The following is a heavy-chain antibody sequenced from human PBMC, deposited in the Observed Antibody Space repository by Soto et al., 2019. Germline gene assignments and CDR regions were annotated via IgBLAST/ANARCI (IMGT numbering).Heavy chain of an antibody. V-gene: IGHV3-30*18. CDR3: AKAPIAVAGSYLHY. J-gene: IGHJ4*02. Sequence: QVQLVESGGGVVQPGKSLTLSCVVSGFTFSTYGMHCVRQAPGKGLEWVALISYDGTKRYYAASVKGRVTISRDNSKNTMYLEMNSLRADDTAVYYCAKAPIAVAGSYLHYWGQGTLVIASS. CDR1: GFTFSTYG. D-gene: IGHD6-19*01. CDR2: ISYDGTKR.